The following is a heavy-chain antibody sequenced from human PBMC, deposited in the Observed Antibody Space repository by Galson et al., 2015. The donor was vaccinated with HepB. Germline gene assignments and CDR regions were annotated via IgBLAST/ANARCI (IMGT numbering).Heavy chain of an antibody. CDR1: GFTFSSYE. CDR2: ISSSSNNI. J-gene: IGHJ2*01. CDR3: AREGGSIAVAGRRWYFDL. Sequence: SLSLSCAASGFTFSSYEMNWVRQAPGKGLEWVSSISSSSNNIDYADSVKGRFTVSRDNSKNTLYLQMNSLRAEDTAVYYCAREGGSIAVAGRRWYFDLWGRGTLVTVSS. V-gene: IGHV3-48*03. D-gene: IGHD6-19*01.